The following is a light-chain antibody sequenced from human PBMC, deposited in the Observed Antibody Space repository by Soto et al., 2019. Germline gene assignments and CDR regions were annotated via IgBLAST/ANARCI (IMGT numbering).Light chain of an antibody. Sequence: EIVLTQSPGTLSLSPGERATLSCRASQSVSGRYLAWYQQKPGQAPRLLIEGASSRAVGIPVRFSGIESGPDFTLTISRVEPEDFAVYYCQQYESSPHIFGPVTRVEI. CDR3: QQYESSPHI. CDR1: QSVSGRY. V-gene: IGKV3-20*01. J-gene: IGKJ3*01. CDR2: GAS.